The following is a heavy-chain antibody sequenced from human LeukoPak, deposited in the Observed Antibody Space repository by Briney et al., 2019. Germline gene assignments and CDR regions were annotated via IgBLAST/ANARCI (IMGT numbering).Heavy chain of an antibody. J-gene: IGHJ4*02. Sequence: SETLSLTCAVYGGSFSGYYWSWIRQPPGKGLERIGEINHSGSTNYNPSLKSRVTISVDTSKNQFSLKLSSVTAADTAVYYCARGATVTRISFDYWGQGTLVTVSS. CDR2: INHSGST. V-gene: IGHV4-34*01. CDR1: GGSFSGYY. CDR3: ARGATVTRISFDY. D-gene: IGHD4-17*01.